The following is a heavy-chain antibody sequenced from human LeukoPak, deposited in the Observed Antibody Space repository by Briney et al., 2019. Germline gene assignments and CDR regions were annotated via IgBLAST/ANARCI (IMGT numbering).Heavy chain of an antibody. D-gene: IGHD5-24*01. CDR3: ACGGYNSNEYFQH. CDR1: GGSISSGGYS. CDR2: IYHSGST. J-gene: IGHJ1*01. V-gene: IGHV4-30-2*01. Sequence: NSSETLSPTCAVSGGSISSGGYSWSWIRQPPGKGLEWIGYIYHSGSTYYNPSLKSRVTISVDRSKNQFSLKLSSVTAADTAVYYCACGGYNSNEYFQHWGQGTLVTVSS.